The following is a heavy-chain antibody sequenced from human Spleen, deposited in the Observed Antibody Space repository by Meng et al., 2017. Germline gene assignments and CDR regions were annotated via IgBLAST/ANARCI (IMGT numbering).Heavy chain of an antibody. CDR2: INHSGST. J-gene: IGHJ4*02. Sequence: VQLQKWGAGLLKPSEPLSLTCAVYGGSFSGYYWSWIRQPPGKGLEWIGEINHSGSTNYNPSLKSRVTMSVDTSQNNLSLKLSSVTAADSAVYYCARGPTTMAHDFDYWGQGTLVTVFS. CDR1: GGSFSGYY. D-gene: IGHD4-11*01. V-gene: IGHV4-34*01. CDR3: ARGPTTMAHDFDY.